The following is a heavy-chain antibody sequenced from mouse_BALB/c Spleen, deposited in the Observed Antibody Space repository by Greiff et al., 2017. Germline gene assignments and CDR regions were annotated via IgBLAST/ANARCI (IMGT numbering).Heavy chain of an antibody. D-gene: IGHD2-1*01. CDR3: ARDIGDYGNYGAWFAY. V-gene: IGHV7-3*02. Sequence: EVQLVESGGGLVQPKGSLKLSCAASGFTFNTYAMSWVRQPPGKALEWLGFIRNKANGYTTEYSASVKGRFTISRDNSQSILYLQMNTLRAEDSATYYCARDIGDYGNYGAWFAYWGQGTLVTVSA. J-gene: IGHJ3*01. CDR1: GFTFNTYA. CDR2: IRNKANGYTT.